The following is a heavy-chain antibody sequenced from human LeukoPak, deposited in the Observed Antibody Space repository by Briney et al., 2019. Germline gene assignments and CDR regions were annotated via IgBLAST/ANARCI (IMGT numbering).Heavy chain of an antibody. V-gene: IGHV3-74*01. CDR3: VVVVEPPDSDGFDV. CDR1: GFTFGNYW. J-gene: IGHJ3*01. Sequence: PGGSLRLSCAASGFTFGNYWVHWVRQAPGKGLVWVSLINADGGTATYADSVKGRFTISRDNARNTLSLQMNSLTIEDTAVYYCVVVVEPPDSDGFDVWGQGTMITVSS. D-gene: IGHD1-14*01. CDR2: INADGGTA.